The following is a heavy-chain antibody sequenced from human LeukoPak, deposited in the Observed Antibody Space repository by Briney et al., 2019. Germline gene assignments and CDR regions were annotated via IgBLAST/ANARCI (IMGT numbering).Heavy chain of an antibody. CDR1: GATFSRSA. Sequence: SVKVSCKASGATFSRSAVAWVRQAPGQGPEWMGGTIPIFGTPNYPQKFQGRVTIAADESTNTAYMELTNLSSDDTAVYFCARPTDGYNYGPLEYWGRGTLVTVSS. J-gene: IGHJ4*02. CDR3: ARPTDGYNYGPLEY. V-gene: IGHV1-69*13. D-gene: IGHD5-24*01. CDR2: TIPIFGTP.